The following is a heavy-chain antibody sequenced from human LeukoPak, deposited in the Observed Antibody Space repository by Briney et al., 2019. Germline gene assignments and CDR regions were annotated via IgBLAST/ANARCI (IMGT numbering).Heavy chain of an antibody. J-gene: IGHJ4*02. CDR2: ISASGSNT. D-gene: IGHD4/OR15-4a*01. CDR3: AKGIYDYALDF. V-gene: IGHV3-23*01. Sequence: GGSLRLPCAASGFTFNDYAMTWVRQAPGKGLEWVSLISASGSNTYYAGSVKGRFFISRDNSKNTLNLQMSSLRAEDTALYYCAKGIYDYALDFWGQGALVTVSS. CDR1: GFTFNDYA.